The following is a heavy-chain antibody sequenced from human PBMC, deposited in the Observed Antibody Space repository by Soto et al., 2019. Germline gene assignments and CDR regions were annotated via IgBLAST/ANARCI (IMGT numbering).Heavy chain of an antibody. Sequence: GESLKISCKGSGYSFTRSWIGWERQKQGKGLEWMGIIYPGDSDTRYSPSFQGQVTISADKSISTAYLQWSSLKASDTAMYYCASQEMATKNVDAFDIWGQGTMVTVSS. CDR1: GYSFTRSW. D-gene: IGHD5-12*01. J-gene: IGHJ3*02. CDR2: IYPGDSDT. V-gene: IGHV5-51*01. CDR3: ASQEMATKNVDAFDI.